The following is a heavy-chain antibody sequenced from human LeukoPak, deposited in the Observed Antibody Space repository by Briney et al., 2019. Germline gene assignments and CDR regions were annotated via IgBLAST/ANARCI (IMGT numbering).Heavy chain of an antibody. Sequence: PGGSLRLSCVASGFTFSDHYMSWIRQAPGKGLEWASYISSSGNTIYYADSVKGRFTISRNNAKNSLYLQMNSLRAEDTAVYYCARVAGGGVLFYFDYWGQGTLVTVSS. D-gene: IGHD1-26*01. CDR1: GFTFSDHY. CDR2: ISSSGNTI. CDR3: ARVAGGGVLFYFDY. V-gene: IGHV3-11*01. J-gene: IGHJ4*02.